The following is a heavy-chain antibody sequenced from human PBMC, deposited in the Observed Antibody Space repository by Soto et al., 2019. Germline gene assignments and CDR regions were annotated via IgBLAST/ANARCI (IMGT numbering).Heavy chain of an antibody. D-gene: IGHD3-10*01. CDR2: VSPPFRAS. Sequence: QVQLVQSGAEVQKPGSSVKVSCKTSGVSFNNNGIGWVRQAPGHGLEWMGGVSPPFRASNYGRKCQGRISLTAEASTGSVNMELSSLTSEDTAQYYCARVLYYGSGSYSPYGMDVWGQGTTVTVSS. CDR1: GVSFNNNG. J-gene: IGHJ6*02. V-gene: IGHV1-69*01. CDR3: ARVLYYGSGSYSPYGMDV.